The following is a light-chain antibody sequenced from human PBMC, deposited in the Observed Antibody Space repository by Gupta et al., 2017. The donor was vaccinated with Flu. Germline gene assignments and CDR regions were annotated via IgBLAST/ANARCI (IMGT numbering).Light chain of an antibody. Sequence: DVVMTQSPLSLPVTLGQPASISCRSSQGLVYSAGNTYLHWFQQRPGQSPRRLIYQVSHRESGVPDRFSGSGSGTDFTLKISRVEAEDVGIYYCMQGSRWPWAFGQGTKVEIK. J-gene: IGKJ1*01. CDR2: QVS. V-gene: IGKV2-30*01. CDR3: MQGSRWPWA. CDR1: QGLVYSAGNTY.